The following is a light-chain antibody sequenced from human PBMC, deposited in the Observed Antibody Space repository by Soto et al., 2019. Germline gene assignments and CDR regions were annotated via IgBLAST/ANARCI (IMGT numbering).Light chain of an antibody. CDR1: ISTIGAGYD. CDR3: HSYESSLSAYV. J-gene: IGLJ1*01. CDR2: GHT. V-gene: IGLV1-40*01. Sequence: QSVLTEPPSVSGAIGQGFSISCTGSISTIGAGYDVHWYQQLPGTAPKLLIYGHTNRPSGVPDRFSGSTSGTAASLAITALHAENEADYFCHSYESSLSAYVFGTGTTVTVL.